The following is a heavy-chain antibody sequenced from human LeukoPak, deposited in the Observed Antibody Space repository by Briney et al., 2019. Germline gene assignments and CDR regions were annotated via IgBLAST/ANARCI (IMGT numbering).Heavy chain of an antibody. CDR1: GFTFSSYW. J-gene: IGHJ3*02. Sequence: GGSLRLSCAASGFTFSSYWMSWVRQAPGKGLEWVANIKQDGSEKYYVDSVKGRFTISRDNAKNSLYLQVNSLRAEDTAVYYCARAGSYYRSDAFDIWGQGTMVTVSS. CDR2: IKQDGSEK. CDR3: ARAGSYYRSDAFDI. V-gene: IGHV3-7*01. D-gene: IGHD1-26*01.